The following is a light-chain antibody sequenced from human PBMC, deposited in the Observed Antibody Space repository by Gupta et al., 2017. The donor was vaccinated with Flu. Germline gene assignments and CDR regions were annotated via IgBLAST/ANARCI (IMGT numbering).Light chain of an antibody. CDR2: AAS. CDR3: QQYYSYRT. Sequence: GDRVTITCRASHSISSFLAWYQQKPGKAPKLLIYAASTLQSGVPSRFSGSGSGTDFTLTISDLQSEDFATYYCQQYYSYRTFGPGTKVDIK. J-gene: IGKJ3*01. CDR1: HSISSF. V-gene: IGKV1-8*01.